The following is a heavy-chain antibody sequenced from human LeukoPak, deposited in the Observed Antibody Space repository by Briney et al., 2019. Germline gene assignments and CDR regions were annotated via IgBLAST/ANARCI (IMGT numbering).Heavy chain of an antibody. CDR2: IYHSGST. CDR1: GYSISSGYY. V-gene: IGHV4-38-2*01. CDR3: ARGYYDPHDY. Sequence: PSETLSLTYAVSGYSISSGYYWGWIRQPPGKGLEWIGSIYHSGSTYYNPSLKSRVTISVDTSKNQFSLKLSSVTAADTAVYYCARGYYDPHDYWGQGTLVTVSS. J-gene: IGHJ4*02. D-gene: IGHD3-22*01.